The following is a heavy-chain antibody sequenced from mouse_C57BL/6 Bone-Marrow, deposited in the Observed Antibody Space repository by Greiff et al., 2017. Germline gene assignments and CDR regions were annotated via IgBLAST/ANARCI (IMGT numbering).Heavy chain of an antibody. J-gene: IGHJ2*01. CDR2: ISSGGDYI. V-gene: IGHV5-9-1*02. Sequence: VQLKESGAGLVKPGGSLKLSCAASGFTFSSYAMSWVRQTPEKRLEWVAYISSGGDYIYYADTVKGRFTISRDNARNTLYLQMSSLKSEDTAMYYCTRDHYEPFDYWGQGTTLTVSS. D-gene: IGHD2-4*01. CDR1: GFTFSSYA. CDR3: TRDHYEPFDY.